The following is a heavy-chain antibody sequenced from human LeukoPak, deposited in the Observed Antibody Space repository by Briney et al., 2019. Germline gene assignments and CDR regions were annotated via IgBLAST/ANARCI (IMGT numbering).Heavy chain of an antibody. CDR2: IISIFGTA. Sequence: SVKVSCKASGGTFSSYAISWVRQAPGQGLEWMGGIISIFGTANYAQKFQGRVTITADESTGTAYMELSSLRSEDTAVYYCARDQSRLPYNWFDPWGQGTLVTVSS. V-gene: IGHV1-69*13. CDR3: ARDQSRLPYNWFDP. CDR1: GGTFSSYA. J-gene: IGHJ5*02. D-gene: IGHD6-25*01.